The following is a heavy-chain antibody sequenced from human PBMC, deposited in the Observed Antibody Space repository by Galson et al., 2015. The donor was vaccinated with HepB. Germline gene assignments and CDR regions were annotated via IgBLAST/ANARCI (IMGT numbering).Heavy chain of an antibody. CDR3: ARPIMSSGSMQAFDI. Sequence: SVKVSCKASGYTFTGYYMHWVRQAPGQGLEWMGWINPNSGGTNYAQKFQGRVTMTRDTSISTAYMELSRLRSDDTAVYYCARPIMSSGSMQAFDIWGQGTMVTVSS. V-gene: IGHV1-2*02. D-gene: IGHD3-22*01. CDR2: INPNSGGT. J-gene: IGHJ3*02. CDR1: GYTFTGYY.